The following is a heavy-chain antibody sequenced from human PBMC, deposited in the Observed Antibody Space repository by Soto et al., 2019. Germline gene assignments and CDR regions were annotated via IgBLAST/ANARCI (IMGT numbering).Heavy chain of an antibody. D-gene: IGHD3-22*01. CDR3: AKLMYYDSSGALVY. CDR1: GFTFSSYG. CDR2: ISYDGSNK. J-gene: IGHJ4*02. V-gene: IGHV3-30*18. Sequence: GRNPGLSCAAYGFTFSSYGMHWVRQAPGKGLEWVAVISYDGSNKYYADSVKGRFTISRDNSKNTLYLQMNSLRAEDTAVYYCAKLMYYDSSGALVYWCPG.